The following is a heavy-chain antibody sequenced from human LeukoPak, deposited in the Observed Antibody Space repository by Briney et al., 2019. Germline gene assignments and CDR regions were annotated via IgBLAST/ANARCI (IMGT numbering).Heavy chain of an antibody. CDR2: ISYDGSNK. Sequence: GGSLRLSCAASGFTFSDYAMHWVRQAPGKGLEWVAVISYDGSNKYYADSVKGRFTTSRDNSKNTLYLQMNSLRAEDTAVYYCARVVARDDAFDIWGQGTMVTVSS. D-gene: IGHD5-12*01. CDR3: ARVVARDDAFDI. V-gene: IGHV3-30-3*01. J-gene: IGHJ3*02. CDR1: GFTFSDYA.